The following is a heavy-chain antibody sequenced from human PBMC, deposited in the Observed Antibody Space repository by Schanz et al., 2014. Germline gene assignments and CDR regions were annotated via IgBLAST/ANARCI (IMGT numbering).Heavy chain of an antibody. J-gene: IGHJ4*02. Sequence: QEQLVESGGGVVQPGRSLRLSCAASGFTFSDFGMHWVRQTPVKGLEWVATIWFDGSKTDYADSVKGRFTISRDNSKNTLFLQMNSLRTEDTAVYFCAKSYWGQGTLVTVSS. CDR2: IWFDGSKT. CDR1: GFTFSDFG. CDR3: AKSY. V-gene: IGHV3-33*06.